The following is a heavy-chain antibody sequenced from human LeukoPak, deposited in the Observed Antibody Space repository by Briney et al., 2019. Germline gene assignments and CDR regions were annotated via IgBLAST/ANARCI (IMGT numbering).Heavy chain of an antibody. Sequence: PGGSKRLYCAASGFTFSSYAMSWVRQAPGKGLEWVSVIYSGGSTYYADSVKGRFTISRDNSKNTLYLQMNSLRAEDTAVYYCAIKVRGYSSSWYGAFDIWGQGTMVTVSS. V-gene: IGHV3-66*01. CDR2: IYSGGST. D-gene: IGHD6-13*01. J-gene: IGHJ3*02. CDR3: AIKVRGYSSSWYGAFDI. CDR1: GFTFSSYA.